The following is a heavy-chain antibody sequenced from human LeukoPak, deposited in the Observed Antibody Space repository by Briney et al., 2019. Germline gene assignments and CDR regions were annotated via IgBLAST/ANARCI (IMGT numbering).Heavy chain of an antibody. V-gene: IGHV3-74*03. J-gene: IGHJ4*01. CDR2: ISDDGTST. CDR3: ARSYGGFDY. Sequence: SGGSLRLSCAASGFSFSSSWMHWVRQAPGKGLMWVSRISDDGTSTMYAAPVKGRFTMSRSNAKNTLSLQMDSLTAEDTAVYYCARSYGGFDYWGQGVLVTVS. D-gene: IGHD4-23*01. CDR1: GFSFSSSW.